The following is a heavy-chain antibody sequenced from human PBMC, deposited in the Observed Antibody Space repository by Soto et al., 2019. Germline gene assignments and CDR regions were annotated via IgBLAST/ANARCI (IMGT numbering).Heavy chain of an antibody. J-gene: IGHJ4*02. D-gene: IGHD2-2*01. Sequence: QVQLVESGGGVVQPGRSLRLSCAASGFTFSSYAMHWVRQAPGKGLEWVAGISYDGSNKYYADSVKGRFTISRDNSKNTLYLQMNSLRAEDTAVYYCARGPSSLTRFGYWGQGTLVTVSS. CDR2: ISYDGSNK. CDR3: ARGPSSLTRFGY. V-gene: IGHV3-30-3*01. CDR1: GFTFSSYA.